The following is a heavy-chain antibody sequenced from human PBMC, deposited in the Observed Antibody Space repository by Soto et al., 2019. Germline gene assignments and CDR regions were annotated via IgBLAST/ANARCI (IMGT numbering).Heavy chain of an antibody. CDR3: ARATPVICGGDPCYRLDSSFDS. D-gene: IGHD2-21*02. J-gene: IGHJ5*01. V-gene: IGHV1-69*01. CDR1: GATFSTTG. Sequence: QVQLVQSGAEVRKPGSSLRVSCKSSGATFSTTGISWVRQAPGQGLEWMGGIIPLFGTPKYARKFQGRVSITADESTNTVYMKLNSPRPDDAAVYYCARATPVICGGDPCYRLDSSFDSWGQGSLVIVSS. CDR2: IIPLFGTP.